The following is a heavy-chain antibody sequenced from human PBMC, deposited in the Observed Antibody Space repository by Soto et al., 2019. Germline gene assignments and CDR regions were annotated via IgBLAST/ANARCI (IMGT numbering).Heavy chain of an antibody. D-gene: IGHD3-22*01. CDR2: ISYDGSNK. J-gene: IGHJ4*02. CDR3: ARISYYYDSSGHTRDY. Sequence: PGGSQRLSCAASGFTFSSYAMHWVRQAPGKGLEWVAVISYDGSNKYYADSVKGRFTISRDNSKNTLYLQMNSLRAGDTAVYYCARISYYYDSSGHTRDYWGQGTLVTVSS. V-gene: IGHV3-30-3*01. CDR1: GFTFSSYA.